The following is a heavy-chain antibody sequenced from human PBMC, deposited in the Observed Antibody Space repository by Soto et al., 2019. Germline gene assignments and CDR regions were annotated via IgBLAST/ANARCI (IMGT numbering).Heavy chain of an antibody. CDR3: ARHIAYCGGDCRDAFDI. Sequence: GESLKISCKGSGYSFTSYWIGWVRQMPGKGLEWMGIIYPGDSDTRYSPSFQGQVTISADKSISTAYLQWSSLKASDTAMYYCARHIAYCGGDCRDAFDIWGQGTMVTVSS. CDR2: IYPGDSDT. J-gene: IGHJ3*02. D-gene: IGHD2-21*02. CDR1: GYSFTSYW. V-gene: IGHV5-51*01.